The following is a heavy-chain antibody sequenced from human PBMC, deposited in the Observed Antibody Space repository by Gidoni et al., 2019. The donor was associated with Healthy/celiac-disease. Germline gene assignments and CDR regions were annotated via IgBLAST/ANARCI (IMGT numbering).Heavy chain of an antibody. CDR3: AKGLSITMVRGVIIWFDP. J-gene: IGHJ5*02. D-gene: IGHD3-10*01. V-gene: IGHV3-23*01. CDR1: VFTFSSYA. Sequence: EVQLLESGGGLVQPGGSLRLSCAASVFTFSSYALIWVRQAPGKGLEWVSAISGSGGSTYYADSVKGRFTISRDNSKNTLYLQMNSLRAEDTAVYYCAKGLSITMVRGVIIWFDPWGQGTLVTVSS. CDR2: ISGSGGST.